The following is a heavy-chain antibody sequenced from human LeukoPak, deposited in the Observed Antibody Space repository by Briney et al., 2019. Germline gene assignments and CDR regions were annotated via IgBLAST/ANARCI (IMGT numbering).Heavy chain of an antibody. Sequence: PSETLSLTCAVYGGSFSGYYWSWIRQPPGKGLEWIGEINHSGSTNYNPSLKSRVTISVDTSKNQFSLKLSSVTAADTAVYYCARLNGRVYLPSGRPHKYWYFDLWGRGTLVTVSS. J-gene: IGHJ2*01. CDR2: INHSGST. CDR3: ARLNGRVYLPSGRPHKYWYFDL. CDR1: GGSFSGYY. D-gene: IGHD6-6*01. V-gene: IGHV4-34*01.